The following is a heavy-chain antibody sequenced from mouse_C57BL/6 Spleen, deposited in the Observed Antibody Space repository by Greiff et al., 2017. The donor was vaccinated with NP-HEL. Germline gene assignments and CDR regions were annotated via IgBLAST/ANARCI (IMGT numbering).Heavy chain of an antibody. J-gene: IGHJ2*01. Sequence: QVQLQQPGAELVRPGTSVKLSCKASGYTFTSYWMHWVKQRPGQGLEWIGVIDPSDSYTNYNQKFKGKATLTVDTSSSTAYMQLSSLTSEDSAVYYCAMIGYFDYWGQGTTLTVSS. CDR2: IDPSDSYT. V-gene: IGHV1-59*01. CDR3: AMIGYFDY. CDR1: GYTFTSYW.